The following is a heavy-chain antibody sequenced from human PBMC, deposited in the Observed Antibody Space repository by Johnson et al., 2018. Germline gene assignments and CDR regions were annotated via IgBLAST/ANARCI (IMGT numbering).Heavy chain of an antibody. CDR3: ARIYCTNGVCYTPLDAFDI. D-gene: IGHD2-8*01. Sequence: VQLVQSGGGLIQPGGSLRLSCAASGFTVSSNYMSWVRQAPGKGLAWVSLIYSGGSTYYADSVKGRFTISRDNSKNTLYLQMNSLRAEDTGVYYCARIYCTNGVCYTPLDAFDIWGQGTMVTVSS. J-gene: IGHJ3*02. V-gene: IGHV3-53*01. CDR1: GFTVSSNY. CDR2: IYSGGST.